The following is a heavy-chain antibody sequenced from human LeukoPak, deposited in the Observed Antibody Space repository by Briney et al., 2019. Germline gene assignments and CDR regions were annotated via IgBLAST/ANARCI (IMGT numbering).Heavy chain of an antibody. Sequence: GASVKVSCKASGYTLNSSYMHWVRQAPGQGLEWMGIINPSDDSTRYAQKFQGRVTMTKDTSTNTVYMHLSSLSSGDTAVYYCARAYYESSAYRHAVYFDYWGQGTLVTVSS. V-gene: IGHV1-46*02. CDR1: GYTLNSSY. CDR3: ARAYYESSAYRHAVYFDY. D-gene: IGHD3-22*01. CDR2: INPSDDST. J-gene: IGHJ4*02.